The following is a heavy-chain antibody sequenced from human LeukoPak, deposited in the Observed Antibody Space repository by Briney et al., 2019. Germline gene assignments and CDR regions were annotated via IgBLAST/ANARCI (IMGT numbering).Heavy chain of an antibody. J-gene: IGHJ3*02. CDR3: AKAADNFDM. CDR2: IQYDGSSK. CDR1: GFTFSNYG. D-gene: IGHD2-15*01. V-gene: IGHV3-30*02. Sequence: GGSLRLSCAASGFTFSNYGMHWVRQAPGKGLEWVAFIQYDGSSKYSDSMKGRFTISRDNGKSTVYLEVNSLRVEDTALYYCAKAADNFDMWGQGTMVTVSS.